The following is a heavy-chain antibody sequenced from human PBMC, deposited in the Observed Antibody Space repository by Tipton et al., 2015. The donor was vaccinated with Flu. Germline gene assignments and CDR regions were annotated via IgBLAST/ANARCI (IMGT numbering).Heavy chain of an antibody. Sequence: TLSLTCAVSGYSISSGYYWGWIRQPPGKGLEWIGNIYHSGYTYYNPSLKSRVTISVDTSKNQFSLKLSFVTAADTAVYYCARQSYDFWSGPGGDYWGQGTLVTVSS. D-gene: IGHD3-3*01. CDR1: GYSISSGYY. CDR3: ARQSYDFWSGPGGDY. J-gene: IGHJ4*02. CDR2: IYHSGYT. V-gene: IGHV4-38-2*01.